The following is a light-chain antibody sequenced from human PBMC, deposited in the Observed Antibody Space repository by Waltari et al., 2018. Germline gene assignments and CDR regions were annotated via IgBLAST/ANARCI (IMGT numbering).Light chain of an antibody. CDR1: SSNLGAGYD. CDR3: QSYDSSLSGYI. J-gene: IGLJ1*01. V-gene: IGLV1-40*01. CDR2: GNI. Sequence: QSVLTQPPSVSGAPGQTVTISCTGCSSNLGAGYDVHCYQQFPGTAPKLLIYGNINRPSGVPDRFSGSKSGTSASLAITGLQAEDEADYYCQSYDSSLSGYIFGPVTTVTVL.